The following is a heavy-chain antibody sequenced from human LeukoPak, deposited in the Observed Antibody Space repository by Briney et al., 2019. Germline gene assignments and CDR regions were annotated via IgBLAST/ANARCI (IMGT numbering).Heavy chain of an antibody. CDR1: GVSISSYY. J-gene: IGHJ4*02. CDR2: IHTSGST. V-gene: IGHV4-4*07. CDR3: ARDRYYYDSSGDSLFEY. D-gene: IGHD3-22*01. Sequence: SETLSLTCTVSGVSISSYYWSWIRQPAGKGLEWIGHIHTSGSTSYNPSLKSRVTMSVDTSENQFSLKLRSVTAADTAVYYCARDRYYYDSSGDSLFEYWGQGTLVTVSS.